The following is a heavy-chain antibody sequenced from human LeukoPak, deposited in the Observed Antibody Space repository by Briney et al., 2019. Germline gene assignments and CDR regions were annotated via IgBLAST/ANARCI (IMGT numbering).Heavy chain of an antibody. D-gene: IGHD1-1*01. Sequence: PSETLSLTCTVSGSSISSYFWSWLRQPPGKGLEWIGYNDYTGSTNYYPSLKSRVTISLDTSKNQFSLKLTSVTAADTAVYYCAKGVRIQLQLEDWGQGTLVTVSS. CDR2: NDYTGST. J-gene: IGHJ4*02. V-gene: IGHV4-59*08. CDR1: GSSISSYF. CDR3: AKGVRIQLQLED.